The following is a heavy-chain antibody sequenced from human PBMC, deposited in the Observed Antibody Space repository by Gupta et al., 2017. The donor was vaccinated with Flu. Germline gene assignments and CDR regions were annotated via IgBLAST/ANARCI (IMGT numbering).Heavy chain of an antibody. D-gene: IGHD2-2*02. V-gene: IGHV3-21*01. CDR1: GFTFSAYN. Sequence: VQLVESGGDLVKPGGSLRLSCAASGFTFSAYNMNWVRQAPGKGLEWVSSITSDAGNMYYAASVKGRFTISRNNAKNSVYLQLNSLRAEDTAVYYCARECSSTSCYNVQPDSWGQGTLVTVSS. J-gene: IGHJ5*01. CDR2: ITSDAGNM. CDR3: ARECSSTSCYNVQPDS.